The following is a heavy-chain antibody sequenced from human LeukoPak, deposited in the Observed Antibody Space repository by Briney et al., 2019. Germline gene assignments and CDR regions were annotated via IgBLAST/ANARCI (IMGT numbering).Heavy chain of an antibody. Sequence: SETLSLTCAVYGDSFSGYYWTWIRQPPGKGLEWIGRIYTSGSTNYNPSLKSRVTMSVDTSKNQFSLKLSSVTAADTAVYYCARDSSNAFDIWGQGTMVTVSS. V-gene: IGHV4-4*07. J-gene: IGHJ3*02. D-gene: IGHD2/OR15-2a*01. CDR1: GDSFSGYY. CDR2: IYTSGST. CDR3: ARDSSNAFDI.